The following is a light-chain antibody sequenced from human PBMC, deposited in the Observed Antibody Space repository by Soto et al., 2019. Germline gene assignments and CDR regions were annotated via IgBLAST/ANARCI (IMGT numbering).Light chain of an antibody. CDR2: DAS. V-gene: IGKV1-5*01. CDR3: QQLNSYLGT. CDR1: QSISKW. Sequence: DILMTQSPSILSASVGDTVTITCRASQSISKWVAWYQQRAGKAPTALIFDASNSEKGVPSRFSGSGSGTEFTLIISGLQPEDFATYYCQQLNSYLGTFGQGTKLEIK. J-gene: IGKJ2*01.